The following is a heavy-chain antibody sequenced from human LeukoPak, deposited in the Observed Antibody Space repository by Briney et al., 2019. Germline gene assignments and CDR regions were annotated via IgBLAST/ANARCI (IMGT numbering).Heavy chain of an antibody. Sequence: ASVKVSCKVSGYTLTELSMHWVRQAPGKGLEWMGGFDPEDGETIYAQKFQGRVTMTEDTSTDTAYMELSSLRSEDTAVYYCARDGYGDYTTPPAFDYWGQGTLVTVSS. CDR3: ARDGYGDYTTPPAFDY. D-gene: IGHD4-17*01. CDR2: FDPEDGET. J-gene: IGHJ4*02. CDR1: GYTLTELS. V-gene: IGHV1-24*01.